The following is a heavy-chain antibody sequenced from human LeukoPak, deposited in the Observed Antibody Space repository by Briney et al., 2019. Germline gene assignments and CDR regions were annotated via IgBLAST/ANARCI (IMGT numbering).Heavy chain of an antibody. CDR1: GFTFSSYA. Sequence: GGSLRLSCAASGFTFSSYAMHWVRQAPGKGLEWVAVISYDGSNKYYADSVKGRFTISSDNSKNTLYLQMDSLRAEDTAVYYCAKARGYCSSPSCYVFDYWGQGTLVTVSS. CDR2: ISYDGSNK. D-gene: IGHD2-2*01. V-gene: IGHV3-30-3*01. J-gene: IGHJ4*02. CDR3: AKARGYCSSPSCYVFDY.